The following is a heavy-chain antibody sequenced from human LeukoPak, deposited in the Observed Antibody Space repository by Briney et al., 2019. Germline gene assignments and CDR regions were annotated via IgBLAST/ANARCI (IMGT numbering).Heavy chain of an antibody. CDR2: IYYSGST. D-gene: IGHD3-22*01. CDR3: ARDMSGYYDSSGYYSY. CDR1: GGSISSSSYY. J-gene: IGHJ4*02. V-gene: IGHV4-39*07. Sequence: SETLSLTCTVSGGSISSSSYYWGWIRQPPGKGLEWIGSIYYSGSTYYNPSLKSRVTISVDTSKNQFSLKLSSVTAADTAVYYCARDMSGYYDSSGYYSYWGQETLVTVSS.